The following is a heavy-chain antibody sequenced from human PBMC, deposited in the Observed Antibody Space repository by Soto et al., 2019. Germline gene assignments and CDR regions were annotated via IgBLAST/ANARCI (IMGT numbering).Heavy chain of an antibody. D-gene: IGHD3-22*01. J-gene: IGHJ4*02. Sequence: GGSLRLSCAASGFTFSSYGMHWVRQAPGKGLEWVAVISYDGSNKYYADSVKGRFTISRDNSKNTLYLQMNSLRAEDTAVYYCAKEDYDSSGYPDYWGQGTLVTVSS. V-gene: IGHV3-30*18. CDR3: AKEDYDSSGYPDY. CDR1: GFTFSSYG. CDR2: ISYDGSNK.